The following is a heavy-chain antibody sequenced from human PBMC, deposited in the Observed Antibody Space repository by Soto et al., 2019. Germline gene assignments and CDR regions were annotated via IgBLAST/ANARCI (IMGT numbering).Heavy chain of an antibody. Sequence: GGSLRLSCAASGFTFSSYAMHWVRQAPGKGLEWVAVISYDGSNKYYADSVKGRFTISRDNSKNTLYLQMNSLRAEDTAVYYCARGDYYDSSGSHDYWGQGTLVTVSS. CDR1: GFTFSSYA. CDR3: ARGDYYDSSGSHDY. V-gene: IGHV3-30-3*01. D-gene: IGHD3-22*01. CDR2: ISYDGSNK. J-gene: IGHJ4*02.